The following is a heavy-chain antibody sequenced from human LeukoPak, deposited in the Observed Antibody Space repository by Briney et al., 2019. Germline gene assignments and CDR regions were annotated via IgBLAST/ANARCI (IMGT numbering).Heavy chain of an antibody. CDR1: GGSVSSGSYY. CDR3: AREGGYDYYDSSGPADC. D-gene: IGHD3-22*01. Sequence: PSETLSLTCTVSGGSVSSGSYYWSWIRQPPGKGLEWIGYIYYSGSTNYNPSLKSRVTISVDTSKNQFSLKLSSVTAADTAVYYCAREGGYDYYDSSGPADCWGQGTLVTVSS. J-gene: IGHJ4*02. CDR2: IYYSGST. V-gene: IGHV4-61*01.